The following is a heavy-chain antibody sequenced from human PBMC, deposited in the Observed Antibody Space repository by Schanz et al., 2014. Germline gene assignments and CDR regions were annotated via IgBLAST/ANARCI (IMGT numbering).Heavy chain of an antibody. CDR2: ISGTTTYT. V-gene: IGHV3-11*05. J-gene: IGHJ4*01. CDR1: GFTFSDYY. D-gene: IGHD6-13*01. CDR3: AREQIMAAAGLVDY. Sequence: QVQLVESGGGLVKPGGSLRLSCAASGFTFSDYYMSWIRQAPGKGLEWVSYISGTTTYTNYADSVKGRFTISRDNSKNTLYLQMNSLRADDTAVYYCAREQIMAAAGLVDYWGHGTLVTVSS.